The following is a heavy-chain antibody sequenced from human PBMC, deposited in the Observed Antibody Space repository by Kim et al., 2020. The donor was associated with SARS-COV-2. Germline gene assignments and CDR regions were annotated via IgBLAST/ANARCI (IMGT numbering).Heavy chain of an antibody. CDR2: ISGDGGST. D-gene: IGHD3-9*01. CDR3: AKDLGVSLYDILTGYYEGVGALDY. J-gene: IGHJ4*02. Sequence: GGSLRLSCAASGFTFDDYAMHWVRQAPVKGLEWVSLISGDGGSTYYADSVKGRFTISRDNSKNSLYLQMNSLRTEDTALYYCAKDLGVSLYDILTGYYEGVGALDYWGQGTLVTVSS. CDR1: GFTFDDYA. V-gene: IGHV3-43*02.